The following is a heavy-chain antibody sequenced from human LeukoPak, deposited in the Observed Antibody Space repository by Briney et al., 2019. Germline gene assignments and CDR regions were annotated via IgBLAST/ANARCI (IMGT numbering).Heavy chain of an antibody. V-gene: IGHV3-23*01. Sequence: GGSLRLSCAASGFTFSSYAMSWVRQVPGKGLEWVSAISGSGGSTYYADSVKGRFTISRDNSKNTLYLQMNSLRAEDTAVYYCAKDLHYGTNRGHWGQGTLVTVSP. D-gene: IGHD4/OR15-4a*01. J-gene: IGHJ1*01. CDR2: ISGSGGST. CDR1: GFTFSSYA. CDR3: AKDLHYGTNRGH.